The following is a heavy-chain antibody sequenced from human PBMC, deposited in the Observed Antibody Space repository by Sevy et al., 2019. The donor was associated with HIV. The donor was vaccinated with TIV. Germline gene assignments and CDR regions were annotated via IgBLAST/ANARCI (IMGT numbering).Heavy chain of an antibody. Sequence: GGSLRLSCAASGFAPSTYGMHWVRQAPGKGLEWVAVIGYDGRNKYYADSVKGRFGISRDNSRNTLFLQMDSLRAEDTAVYYCARDPRMYGDYLLAYFDYWGQGTLVTVSS. V-gene: IGHV3-33*01. CDR2: IGYDGRNK. CDR3: ARDPRMYGDYLLAYFDY. CDR1: GFAPSTYG. J-gene: IGHJ4*02. D-gene: IGHD2-8*01.